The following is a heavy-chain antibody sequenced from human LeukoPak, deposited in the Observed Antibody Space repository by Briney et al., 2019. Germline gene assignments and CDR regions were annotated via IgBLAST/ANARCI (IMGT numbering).Heavy chain of an antibody. J-gene: IGHJ4*02. CDR2: IYYSGST. CDR1: GGSISSYY. V-gene: IGHV4-59*08. D-gene: IGHD3-10*01. Sequence: PSETLSLTCTVPGGSISSYYWSWIRQPPGKGLEWIGYIYYSGSTNYNPSLTSRVTISVDTSKNQFSLKLSSVTAADTAVYYCARHYYGSGSYYNFDYWGQGTLVTVSS. CDR3: ARHYYGSGSYYNFDY.